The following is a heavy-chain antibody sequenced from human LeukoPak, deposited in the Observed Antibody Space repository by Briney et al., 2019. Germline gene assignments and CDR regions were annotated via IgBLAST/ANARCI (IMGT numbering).Heavy chain of an antibody. J-gene: IGHJ4*02. CDR3: AREDGSSGYDDF. V-gene: IGHV4-38-2*02. D-gene: IGHD5-12*01. Sequence: SETLSLTCSVSGYSITSTSFWAWTRQTPGKGLEWIGSINHLGSAYYNPSLESRVTISVDTSKNHFSLNLKSVTAADTAVYYCAREDGSSGYDDFWGQGTLVTVSS. CDR2: INHLGSA. CDR1: GYSITSTSF.